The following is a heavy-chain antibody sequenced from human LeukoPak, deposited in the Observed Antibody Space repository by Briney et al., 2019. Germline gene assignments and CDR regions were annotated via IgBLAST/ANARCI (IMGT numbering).Heavy chain of an antibody. D-gene: IGHD4-11*01. CDR3: ARSGGYDYRGFDY. J-gene: IGHJ4*02. CDR2: IYYSGST. Sequence: SETLSLTCTVSGGSISSYYWSWIRQPPGKGLEWIGYIYYSGSTNYNPSLKSRVTISVDTSKNQFFLKLSSVTAADTAVYYCARSGGYDYRGFDYWGQGTLVTVSS. V-gene: IGHV4-59*01. CDR1: GGSISSYY.